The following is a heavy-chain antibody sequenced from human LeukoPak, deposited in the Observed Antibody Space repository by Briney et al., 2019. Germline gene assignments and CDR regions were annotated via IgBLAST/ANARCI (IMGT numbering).Heavy chain of an antibody. V-gene: IGHV4-59*08. Sequence: SETLSLTCTVSGGSISSYYWSWIRQPPGKGLEWIGYIYYSGSTNYDPSLKSQVTISVDTSKNQFSLKLSSVTAADTAVYYCARRSNFWSGSYDYWGQGTLVTVSS. CDR1: GGSISSYY. CDR3: ARRSNFWSGSYDY. CDR2: IYYSGST. D-gene: IGHD3-3*01. J-gene: IGHJ4*02.